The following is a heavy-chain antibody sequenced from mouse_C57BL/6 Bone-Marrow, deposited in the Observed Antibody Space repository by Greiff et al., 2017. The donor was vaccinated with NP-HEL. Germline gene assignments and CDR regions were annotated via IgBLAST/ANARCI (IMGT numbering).Heavy chain of an antibody. D-gene: IGHD1-1*01. V-gene: IGHV1-9*01. CDR3: ARSHYYGSSYDWYFDV. Sequence: LVESGAELMKPGASVKLSCKATGYTFTGYWIAWVKQRPGHGLEWIGEILPGSGSTNYNEKFKGKATFTADTSSNTAYMQLSSLTTEDSAIYYCARSHYYGSSYDWYFDVWGTGTTVTVSS. CDR1: GYTFTGYW. CDR2: ILPGSGST. J-gene: IGHJ1*03.